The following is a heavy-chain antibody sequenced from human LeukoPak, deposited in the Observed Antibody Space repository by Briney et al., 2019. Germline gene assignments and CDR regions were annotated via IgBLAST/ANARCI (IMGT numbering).Heavy chain of an antibody. D-gene: IGHD3-10*01. Sequence: SETLSLTCAVDGGSFSGYYWSWIRQPPGKGLEWIGEINHSGSTNYNPSLKSRVTISVDTSKNQFSLKLSSVTAADTAVYYCARGGYYGSGSYYKIWGQGTLVTVSS. CDR3: ARGGYYGSGSYYKI. CDR1: GGSFSGYY. CDR2: INHSGST. V-gene: IGHV4-34*01. J-gene: IGHJ4*02.